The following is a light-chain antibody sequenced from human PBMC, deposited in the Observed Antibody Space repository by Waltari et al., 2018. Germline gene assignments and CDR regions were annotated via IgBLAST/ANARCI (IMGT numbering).Light chain of an antibody. J-gene: IGLJ3*02. CDR3: QSTDSSSTYTV. Sequence: SYDLTQPPSLSVSPGQTATIDCYGETLPKLYAYWYQQKPGQAPLLVISKDTERPSGIPERFSGSSSGTTVTLTISGVRAEDEGDYYCQSTDSSSTYTVFGGGTKLTVL. CDR1: TLPKLY. V-gene: IGLV3-25*03. CDR2: KDT.